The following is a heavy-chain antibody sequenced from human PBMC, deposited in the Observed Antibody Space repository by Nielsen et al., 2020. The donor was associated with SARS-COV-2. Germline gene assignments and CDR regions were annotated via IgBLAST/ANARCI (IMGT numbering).Heavy chain of an antibody. CDR2: IYYSGST. V-gene: IGHV4-61*01. Sequence: SETLSLTCTVSGGSVSSGSYYWSWIRQPPGKGLEWIGYIYYSGSTNYNPSLKSRVTISVDTSKNQFSLKLSSVTAADTAVYYCARDDSSDAFDIWGQGTMVTVSS. J-gene: IGHJ3*02. CDR1: GGSVSSGSYY. CDR3: ARDDSSDAFDI. D-gene: IGHD2-21*01.